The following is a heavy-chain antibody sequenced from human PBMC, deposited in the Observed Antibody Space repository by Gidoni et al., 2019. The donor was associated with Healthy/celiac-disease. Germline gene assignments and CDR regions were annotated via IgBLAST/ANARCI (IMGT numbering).Heavy chain of an antibody. Sequence: EVQLVESGGGLVKPGGSLRLSCAASGFPFSSYSMNWVRQAPGKGLEWVSSISSSSSYIYYADSVKGRFTISRDNAKNSLYLQMNSLRAEDTAVYYCAVDYYDSSGYRNYWGQGTLVTVSS. CDR2: ISSSSSYI. J-gene: IGHJ4*02. D-gene: IGHD3-22*01. V-gene: IGHV3-21*01. CDR3: AVDYYDSSGYRNY. CDR1: GFPFSSYS.